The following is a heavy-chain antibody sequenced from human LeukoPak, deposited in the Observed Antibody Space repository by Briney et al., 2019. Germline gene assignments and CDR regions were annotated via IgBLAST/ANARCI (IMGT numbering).Heavy chain of an antibody. CDR3: ARDLGLQSSSWPPFNYYYMDV. J-gene: IGHJ6*03. D-gene: IGHD6-13*01. V-gene: IGHV4-4*07. CDR2: IYTSGST. Sequence: SETLSLTCTVSGGSTSSYYWSWIRQPAGKGLEWIGRIYTSGSTNYNPSLKSRVTMSVDTSKNQFSLKLSSVTAADTAVYYCARDLGLQSSSWPPFNYYYMDVWGKGTTVTVSS. CDR1: GGSTSSYY.